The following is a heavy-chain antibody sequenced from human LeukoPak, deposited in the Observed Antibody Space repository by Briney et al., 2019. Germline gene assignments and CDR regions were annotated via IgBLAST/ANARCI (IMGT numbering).Heavy chain of an antibody. J-gene: IGHJ4*02. CDR2: IYSGGST. CDR3: ARLAYYGSGSYYNRPIDY. CDR1: GFTFSSYA. Sequence: GGSLRLSCAASGFTFSSYAMHWVRQAPGKGLEWVSVIYSGGSTYYADSVKGRFTISRDNSKNTLYLQINSLRAEDTAVYYCARLAYYGSGSYYNRPIDYWGQGTLVTVSS. V-gene: IGHV3-53*01. D-gene: IGHD3-10*01.